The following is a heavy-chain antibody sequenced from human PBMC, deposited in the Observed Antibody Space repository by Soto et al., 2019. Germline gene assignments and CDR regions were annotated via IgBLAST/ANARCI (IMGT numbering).Heavy chain of an antibody. V-gene: IGHV4-31*03. CDR2: IYYSGST. Sequence: QVQLQESGPGLVKPSQTLSLTCTVSGGSISSGGYYWSWIRQHPGKGLEWIGYIYYSGSTYYNPSLKSRVTISVDTSKHQFSLKLSPGTAADTAGYYCARVNRGDQIENWFDPWGQGTLVTVSS. D-gene: IGHD2-21*02. CDR1: GGSISSGGYY. CDR3: ARVNRGDQIENWFDP. J-gene: IGHJ5*02.